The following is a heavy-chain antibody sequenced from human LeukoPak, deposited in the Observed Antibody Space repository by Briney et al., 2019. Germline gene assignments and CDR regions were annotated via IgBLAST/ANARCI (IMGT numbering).Heavy chain of an antibody. CDR3: ASIPIAAAKKRFVY. CDR1: GFTFSSYS. CDR2: ISSSSSYI. V-gene: IGHV3-21*01. D-gene: IGHD6-13*01. J-gene: IGHJ4*02. Sequence: GGSLRLSCAASGFTFSSYSMNWVRQAPGKGLEWVSSISSSSSYIYYTDSVKGRFTISRDNAKNSLYLQMNSLRAEDTAVYYCASIPIAAAKKRFVYWGQGTLVTVSS.